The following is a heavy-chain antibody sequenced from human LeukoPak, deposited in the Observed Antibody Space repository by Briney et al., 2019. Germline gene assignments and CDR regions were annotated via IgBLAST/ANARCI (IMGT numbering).Heavy chain of an antibody. CDR1: GYTFTSYA. CDR3: ARDNYYDSSDTPFFDY. V-gene: IGHV1-3*01. J-gene: IGHJ4*02. D-gene: IGHD3-22*01. Sequence: AASVTVSFTASGYTFTSYAMHWVRQAPGQRLEWMGWINAGNGNTKYSQKFQGRVTITRDTSASTAYMELSSLRSEDTAVYYCARDNYYDSSDTPFFDYWGQGTLVTVSS. CDR2: INAGNGNT.